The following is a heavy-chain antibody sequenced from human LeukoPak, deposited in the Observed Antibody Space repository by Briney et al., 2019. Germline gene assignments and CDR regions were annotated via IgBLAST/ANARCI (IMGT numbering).Heavy chain of an antibody. CDR2: INNSGITI. CDR1: GFTFSDYY. Sequence: GGYLRLSCAASGFTFSDYYMSWIRQAPGKGLEWVSYINNSGITIYYADSVKGRFTISRDNAKNSLYLQMNSLRPEDTAVYYCATRVYCGGDCYSSHGMDVWGPGTTVTVSS. V-gene: IGHV3-11*01. CDR3: ATRVYCGGDCYSSHGMDV. D-gene: IGHD2-21*02. J-gene: IGHJ6*02.